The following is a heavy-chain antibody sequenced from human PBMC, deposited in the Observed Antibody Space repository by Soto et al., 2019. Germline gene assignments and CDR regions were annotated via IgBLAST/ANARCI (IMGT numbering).Heavy chain of an antibody. J-gene: IGHJ5*02. D-gene: IGHD2-2*01. CDR2: ISSSSSTI. CDR1: GFTFSSYT. Sequence: PGGSLRLSCAASGFTFSSYTMNWVRQAPGKGLEWVSYISSSSSTIYYADSVKGRFTISRDNAKNSLFLLMNNLRAEDTAVYYSARGGFCSSPSSLGRPWFAPGGQEPLVTVS. V-gene: IGHV3-48*04. CDR3: ARGGFCSSPSSLGRPWFAP.